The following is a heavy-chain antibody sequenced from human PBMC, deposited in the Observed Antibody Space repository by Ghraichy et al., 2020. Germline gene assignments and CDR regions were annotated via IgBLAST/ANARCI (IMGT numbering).Heavy chain of an antibody. D-gene: IGHD6-6*01. Sequence: GESLNISCKTSGYSFTRYWIGWVRQMPGKGLEWMGVIYPGDSDTRYSPSFQGQVTISADRSISTAYLQLGSLKASDTAMYYGARHRLVPNQSGMEVWGQGTTVTVS. CDR1: GYSFTRYW. CDR3: ARHRLVPNQSGMEV. V-gene: IGHV5-51*01. J-gene: IGHJ6*02. CDR2: IYPGDSDT.